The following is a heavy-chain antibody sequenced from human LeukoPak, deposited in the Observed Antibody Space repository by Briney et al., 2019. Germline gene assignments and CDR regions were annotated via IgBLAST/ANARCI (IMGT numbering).Heavy chain of an antibody. J-gene: IGHJ4*02. CDR1: GGSISSGGYY. D-gene: IGHD1-1*01. CDR3: ARVATTGTNCDY. V-gene: IGHV4-31*03. Sequence: PSQTLSLTCTVSGGSISSGGYYWSWLRQHPGKGVEGIGYIYYSGSTYYNPSLKSRVTLSVDTSKNQFSLKLSSVTAADTAVYYCARVATTGTNCDYWGQGTLVTVSS. CDR2: IYYSGST.